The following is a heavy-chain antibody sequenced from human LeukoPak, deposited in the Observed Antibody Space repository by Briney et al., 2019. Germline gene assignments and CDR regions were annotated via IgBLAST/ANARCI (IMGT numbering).Heavy chain of an antibody. Sequence: GGSLRLSCAASGFSFSSYAMSWVRQAPGKGLEWVSAISGSGGSTYYADSVKGRFTISRDNSKNTLYLQMNSLRAEDTAIYYRAKAGFWTRGPDAFDIWGQGTMVTVSS. CDR3: AKAGFWTRGPDAFDI. CDR1: GFSFSSYA. CDR2: ISGSGGST. V-gene: IGHV3-23*01. J-gene: IGHJ3*02. D-gene: IGHD3/OR15-3a*01.